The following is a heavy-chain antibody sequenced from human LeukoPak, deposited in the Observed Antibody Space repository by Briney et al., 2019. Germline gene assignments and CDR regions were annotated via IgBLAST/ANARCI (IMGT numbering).Heavy chain of an antibody. D-gene: IGHD6-19*01. CDR3: PKYTSGWVNDY. V-gene: IGHV3-23*01. J-gene: IGHJ4*02. CDR1: GFSISTYP. CDR2: ITLSGTDT. Sequence: GGSLRLSCTASGFSISTYPMAWVRQAPGKGLQWVSTITLSGTDTFYADSVKGPFTISRDISKNTLSLQMKSLRAEDTALYYCPKYTSGWVNDYWGQGTLVTVSS.